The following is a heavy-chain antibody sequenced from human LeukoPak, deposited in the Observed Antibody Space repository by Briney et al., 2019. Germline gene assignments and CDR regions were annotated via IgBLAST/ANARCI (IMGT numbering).Heavy chain of an antibody. J-gene: IGHJ6*02. Sequence: GGSLRLSCAASGFTFSSYAMSWVRQAPGKGLEWVSAISGSGGSTYYADSVKGRFTISRDNSKNTLYLQMNSLRAEDTAVYYCALPAAPYYYYDMDVWGQGTTVTVSS. CDR1: GFTFSSYA. D-gene: IGHD2-2*01. V-gene: IGHV3-23*01. CDR2: ISGSGGST. CDR3: ALPAAPYYYYDMDV.